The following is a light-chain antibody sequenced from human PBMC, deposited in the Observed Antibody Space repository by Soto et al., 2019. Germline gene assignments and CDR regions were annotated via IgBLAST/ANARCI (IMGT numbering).Light chain of an antibody. CDR2: AAS. CDR1: QDISSW. J-gene: IGKJ4*01. Sequence: DIQMTQSPSSVSASVGDRVIITCRASQDISSWLAWYQQKAGEAPKLLIFAASRLHSGVPSRFSGSVSGTDFTLTITNLQPEDFATYYCQQADSFPLTFDGGTKVEIK. CDR3: QQADSFPLT. V-gene: IGKV1D-12*01.